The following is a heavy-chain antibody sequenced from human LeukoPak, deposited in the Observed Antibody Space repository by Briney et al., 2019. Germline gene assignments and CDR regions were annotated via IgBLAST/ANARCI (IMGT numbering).Heavy chain of an antibody. CDR3: AKDIVVVVAATVGKN. J-gene: IGHJ4*02. CDR1: GFTLSSYA. CDR2: ISGSGGST. Sequence: GGSLRLSCAASGFTLSSYAMSWVRQAPGKGLEWVSAISGSGGSTYYADSVKGRFTISRDNSKNTLYLQMNSLRAEDTAVYYCAKDIVVVVAATVGKNWGQGTLVTVSS. V-gene: IGHV3-23*01. D-gene: IGHD2-15*01.